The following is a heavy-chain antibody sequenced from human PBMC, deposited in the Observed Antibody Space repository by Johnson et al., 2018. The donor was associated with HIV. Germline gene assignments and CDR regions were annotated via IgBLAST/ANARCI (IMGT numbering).Heavy chain of an antibody. D-gene: IGHD2-21*02. Sequence: VQLVESGGGLVEPGRSLRLSCTTSGFPFGDYAMSWFRQAPGKGLEWVSFIRSKAYGETTEYAAYVNGRFTISRDDSKSVAFLQMNSLKTEDTAVYFCTGGRDLRAFDIWGQGTMVTVSS. CDR3: TGGRDLRAFDI. CDR2: IRSKAYGETT. CDR1: GFPFGDYA. J-gene: IGHJ3*02. V-gene: IGHV3-49*03.